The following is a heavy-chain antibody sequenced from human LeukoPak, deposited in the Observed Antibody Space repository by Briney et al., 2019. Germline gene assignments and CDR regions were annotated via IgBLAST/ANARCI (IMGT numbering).Heavy chain of an antibody. CDR3: ASPDFWSGYSLVY. V-gene: IGHV3-21*01. Sequence: GGSLRLSCAASGFTFDDYGMSWVRQAPGKGLEWVSSISSSSSYIYYADSVKGRFTISRDNAKNSLYLQMNSLRAEDTAVYYCASPDFWSGYSLVYWGQGTLVTVSS. CDR2: ISSSSSYI. J-gene: IGHJ4*02. D-gene: IGHD3-3*01. CDR1: GFTFDDYG.